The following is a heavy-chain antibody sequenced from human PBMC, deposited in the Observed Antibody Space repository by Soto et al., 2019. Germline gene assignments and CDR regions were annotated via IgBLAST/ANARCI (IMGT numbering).Heavy chain of an antibody. CDR1: GFTFSSCT. J-gene: IGHJ6*02. CDR3: SGCSGGACHQNYGMDV. Sequence: EVHLVESGGGLVKPGGSLRLSCAVSGFTFSSCTMNWVRQAPGKGLEWVSSISPSTSHIYYADSVKGRFTISRDNAKNSLFLQMTSLRAEDTAVDYCSGCSGGACHQNYGMDVWGQGTTVTVSS. D-gene: IGHD2-15*01. V-gene: IGHV3-21*01. CDR2: ISPSTSHI.